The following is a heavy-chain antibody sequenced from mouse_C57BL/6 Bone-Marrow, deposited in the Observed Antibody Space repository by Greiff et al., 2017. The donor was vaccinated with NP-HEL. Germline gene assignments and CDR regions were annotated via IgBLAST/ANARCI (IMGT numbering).Heavy chain of an antibody. Sequence: QVQLKESGAELARPGASVKLSCKASGYTFTSYGISWVKQRTGQGLEWIGEIYPRSGNTYYNEKFKGKATLTADKSSSTAYMELRSLTSEDSAVYFCARYQGRRAMDYWGQGTSVTVSS. V-gene: IGHV1-81*01. J-gene: IGHJ4*01. D-gene: IGHD3-2*02. CDR3: ARYQGRRAMDY. CDR1: GYTFTSYG. CDR2: IYPRSGNT.